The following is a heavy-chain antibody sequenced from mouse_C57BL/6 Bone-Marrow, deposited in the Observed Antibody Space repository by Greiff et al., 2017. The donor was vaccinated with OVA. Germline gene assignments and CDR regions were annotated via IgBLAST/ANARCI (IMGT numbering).Heavy chain of an antibody. D-gene: IGHD2-4*01. V-gene: IGHV1-5*01. CDR2: IYPGNSDT. CDR1: GYTFTSYW. J-gene: IGHJ3*01. Sequence: EVQLQESGTVLARPGASVKMSCKTSGYTFTSYWMHWVKQRPGQGLEWIGAIYPGNSDTSYNQKFKGQAKLTAVTSASTAYLELSSLTNEDSAVYYCTREGAYDYDAWFAYWGQGTLVTVSA. CDR3: TREGAYDYDAWFAY.